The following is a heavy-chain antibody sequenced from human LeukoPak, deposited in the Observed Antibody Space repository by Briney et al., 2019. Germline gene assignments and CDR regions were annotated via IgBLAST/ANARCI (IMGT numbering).Heavy chain of an antibody. CDR3: ARQYYDFWSGYYRHWFDP. Sequence: SVKVSCKASGGTFSSYAISWVRQAPGQGLEWMGGIIPIFGTANYAQKFQGRVTITADESTRTAYMELSSLRSEDTAVYYCARQYYDFWSGYYRHWFDPWGQGTLVTVSS. CDR1: GGTFSSYA. CDR2: IIPIFGTA. V-gene: IGHV1-69*13. D-gene: IGHD3-3*01. J-gene: IGHJ5*02.